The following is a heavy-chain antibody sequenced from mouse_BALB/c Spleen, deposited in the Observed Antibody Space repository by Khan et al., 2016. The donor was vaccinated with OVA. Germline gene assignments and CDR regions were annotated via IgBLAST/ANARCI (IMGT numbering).Heavy chain of an antibody. J-gene: IGHJ4*01. CDR2: ISNGGSSA. CDR1: GFTFSSYT. CDR3: ARPSTTEYDYVMAY. V-gene: IGHV5-12-2*01. Sequence: DVHLVESGGDLVQTGGSLKLSCAVSGFTFSSYTMSWVRQTPEKRLEWVAFISNGGSSASYPDTVKGRFTISRDNAKNTLYLQMSSLKSEDTAMYYCARPSTTEYDYVMAYWGQGTSVTVSS. D-gene: IGHD1-1*01.